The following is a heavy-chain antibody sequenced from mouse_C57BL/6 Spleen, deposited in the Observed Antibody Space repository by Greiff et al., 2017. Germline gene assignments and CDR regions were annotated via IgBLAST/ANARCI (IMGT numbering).Heavy chain of an antibody. V-gene: IGHV5-9-1*02. CDR1: GFTFSSYA. CDR3: TRYSNYGLYYAMDY. CDR2: ISSGGDYI. J-gene: IGHJ4*01. D-gene: IGHD2-5*01. Sequence: EVMLVESGEGLVKPGGSLKLSCAASGFTFSSYAMSWVRQTPEKRLEWVAYISSGGDYIYYADTVKGRFTISRYNARNTLYLQMSSLKSEDTAMYYCTRYSNYGLYYAMDYWGQGTSVTVSS.